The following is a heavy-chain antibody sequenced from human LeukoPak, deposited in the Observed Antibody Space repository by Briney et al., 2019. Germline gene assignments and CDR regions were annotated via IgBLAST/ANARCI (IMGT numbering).Heavy chain of an antibody. CDR1: GGSISNYY. D-gene: IGHD4-23*01. J-gene: IGHJ6*03. CDR2: IYNSGST. Sequence: PSETLSLTCTVSGGSISNYYWSWIRQPPGKGLEWIVYIYNSGSTNYNPSLKSRVTISVDTSKNQFSLKLSSVTAADAAVYYCARGRRPDYGGNSRSGYYMDVWGKGTTVTVSS. V-gene: IGHV4-59*12. CDR3: ARGRRPDYGGNSRSGYYMDV.